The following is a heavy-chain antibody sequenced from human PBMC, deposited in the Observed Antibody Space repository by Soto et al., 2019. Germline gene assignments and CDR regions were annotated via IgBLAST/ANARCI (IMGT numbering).Heavy chain of an antibody. J-gene: IGHJ4*02. V-gene: IGHV1-18*01. CDR2: IRPNNGNT. D-gene: IGHD2-21*02. Sequence: QVQLVQSGAEVKKPGASVKVSCKASGYTFTNFSISWLRKAPGQGLEWKGWIRPNNGNTNNARKFEGRGTMTTNTSPSTAYMGVRRLRFNDTAVYYGVGGVTPIDYWGKGTLVTVS. CDR1: GYTFTNFS. CDR3: VGGVTPIDY.